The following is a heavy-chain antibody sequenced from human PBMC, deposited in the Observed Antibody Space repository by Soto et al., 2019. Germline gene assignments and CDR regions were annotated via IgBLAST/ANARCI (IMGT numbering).Heavy chain of an antibody. D-gene: IGHD5-18*01. CDR1: GGPFSGYY. CDR3: ARLAYSSGFTFDY. J-gene: IGHJ4*02. CDR2: INYNGNT. Sequence: SETLSLTCAVFGGPFSGYYWRWIRQPPGEGLEWIGEINYNGNTNYNPSLKSRVTISIDTSKNQFSLKLNSVTAADTAVYFSARLAYSSGFTFDYWGRGTLVTVSS. V-gene: IGHV4-34*01.